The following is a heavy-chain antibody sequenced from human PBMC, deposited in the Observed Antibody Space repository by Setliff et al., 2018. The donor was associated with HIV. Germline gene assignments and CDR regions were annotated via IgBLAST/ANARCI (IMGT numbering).Heavy chain of an antibody. CDR1: GGTFSGHA. V-gene: IGHV1-69*13. CDR3: ARAPAHERDTGWYSSSNRFDP. J-gene: IGHJ5*02. Sequence: SVKVSCKAAGGTFSGHAINWVRQAPGQGVEWVGEISPLFGTAHYAQRFQGRVTITADASTSTAYMELSRLKSADTALYYCARAPAHERDTGWYSSSNRFDPWGQGTLVTVSS. D-gene: IGHD6-19*01. CDR2: ISPLFGTA.